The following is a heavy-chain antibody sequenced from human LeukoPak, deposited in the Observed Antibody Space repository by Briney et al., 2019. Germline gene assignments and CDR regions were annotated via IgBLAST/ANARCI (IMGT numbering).Heavy chain of an antibody. CDR1: GFTFSSYA. D-gene: IGHD1-26*01. V-gene: IGHV3-30-3*01. J-gene: IGHJ4*02. Sequence: GGSLRLSCAASGFTFSSYAMHWVRQAPGKGLEWVAVISYDGSNKYYADSVKGRFTISRDNSKNTLYLQMNSLRAEDTAVYYCARTSTGSYFRGEYFDYWGQGTLVTVSS. CDR3: ARTSTGSYFRGEYFDY. CDR2: ISYDGSNK.